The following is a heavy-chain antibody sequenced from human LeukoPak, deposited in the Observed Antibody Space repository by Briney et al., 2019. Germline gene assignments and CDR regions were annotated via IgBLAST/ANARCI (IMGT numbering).Heavy chain of an antibody. J-gene: IGHJ4*02. CDR1: GFTYSSCV. Sequence: GGSLRLSCATSGFTYSSCVMAWVRQAPGKGLEWVSSISGSGASTYYADSVKVRFTISRDNSMNTLYLQMNSLRADDTAVYYCVKRQCSSTHCYGFDYWGQGTLVTVSS. V-gene: IGHV3-23*01. CDR2: ISGSGAST. D-gene: IGHD2-2*01. CDR3: VKRQCSSTHCYGFDY.